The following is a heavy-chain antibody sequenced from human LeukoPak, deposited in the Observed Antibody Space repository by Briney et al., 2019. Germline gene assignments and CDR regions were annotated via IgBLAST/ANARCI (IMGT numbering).Heavy chain of an antibody. V-gene: IGHV3-33*06. CDR1: GFNFNNYG. CDR2: LWFDGSHE. Sequence: GGSLRLSCEASGFNFNNYGMHWVRQAPGKGLEWVAALWFDGSHEYYADSVKGRFTISRDNFKNTLFMEMNALTAGDTAIYYCAKDASDLGDSYFDHWGQGTPVTVSS. D-gene: IGHD4-17*01. J-gene: IGHJ4*02. CDR3: AKDASDLGDSYFDH.